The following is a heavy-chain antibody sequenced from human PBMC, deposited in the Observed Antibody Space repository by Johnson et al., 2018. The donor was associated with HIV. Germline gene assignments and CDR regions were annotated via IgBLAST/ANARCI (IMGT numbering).Heavy chain of an antibody. CDR1: GFTFTSYT. J-gene: IGHJ3*02. V-gene: IGHV3-30-3*01. CDR2: ISSDGTNK. CDR3: ARDGGVAAAVGVVAFDI. D-gene: IGHD6-13*01. Sequence: QVQLVESGGGVVQPGRSLRLSCAASGFTFTSYTIHWVRQAPGKGLEWVALISSDGTNKYYADSVKDRFTISRDNSKNTLYVEMNSLRAEDTAVYYCARDGGVAAAVGVVAFDIWGQGTLVTVSS.